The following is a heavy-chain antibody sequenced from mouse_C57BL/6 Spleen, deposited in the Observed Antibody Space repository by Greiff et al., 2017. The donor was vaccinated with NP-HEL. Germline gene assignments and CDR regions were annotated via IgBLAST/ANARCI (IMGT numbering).Heavy chain of an antibody. Sequence: EVQLQQSGGGLVQPGGSMKLSCAASGFTFSDAWMDWVRQSPEKGLEWVAEIRNKANNHATYYAESVKGRFTISRDDSKSSVYLQMNSLRAEDTGIYYCTRVSGWYFDVWGTGTTVTVSS. CDR1: GFTFSDAW. V-gene: IGHV6-6*01. J-gene: IGHJ1*03. CDR3: TRVSGWYFDV. CDR2: IRNKANNHAT. D-gene: IGHD3-2*02.